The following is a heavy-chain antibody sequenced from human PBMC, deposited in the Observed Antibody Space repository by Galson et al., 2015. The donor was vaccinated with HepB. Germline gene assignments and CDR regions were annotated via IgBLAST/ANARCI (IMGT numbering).Heavy chain of an antibody. D-gene: IGHD4-23*01. Sequence: SLRLSCAASGFTVSSNYMSWVRQAPGKGLEWVSVIYSGGSTYYADSVKGRFTISRHNSKNTLYLQMNSLRAEDTAVYYCAGTSTVGKLNWYFDLWGRGTLVTVSS. J-gene: IGHJ2*01. CDR2: IYSGGST. CDR3: AGTSTVGKLNWYFDL. CDR1: GFTVSSNY. V-gene: IGHV3-53*04.